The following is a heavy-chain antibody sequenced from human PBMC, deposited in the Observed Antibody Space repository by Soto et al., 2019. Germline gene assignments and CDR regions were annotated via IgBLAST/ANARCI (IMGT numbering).Heavy chain of an antibody. J-gene: IGHJ2*01. CDR1: VFTFSDYG. D-gene: IGHD6-6*01. Sequence: PGGSLQLSGAPSVFTFSDYGMHWVRQAPGKGLECVAVVWGDGSRKYYGDSVKGRFTIARDNSKNTLFLQMDSLRDDDNAVYYCARPPVPKIYWYFDLWGRGTMVTVSS. CDR2: VWGDGSRK. V-gene: IGHV3-33*01. CDR3: ARPPVPKIYWYFDL.